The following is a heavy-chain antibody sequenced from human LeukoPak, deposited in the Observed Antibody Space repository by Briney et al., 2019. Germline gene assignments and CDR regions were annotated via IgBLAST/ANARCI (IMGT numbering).Heavy chain of an antibody. Sequence: SETLSFTCTVSGGSISSSSYYWGWIRQPPGKGLEWIGSIYYSGSTYYNPSLKSRVTISVDTSKDQFSLKLSSVTAADTAVYYCARHQGITIFGVVIPRHFDYWGQGTLVTVSS. CDR3: ARHQGITIFGVVIPRHFDY. CDR1: GGSISSSSYY. V-gene: IGHV4-39*01. J-gene: IGHJ4*02. D-gene: IGHD3-3*01. CDR2: IYYSGST.